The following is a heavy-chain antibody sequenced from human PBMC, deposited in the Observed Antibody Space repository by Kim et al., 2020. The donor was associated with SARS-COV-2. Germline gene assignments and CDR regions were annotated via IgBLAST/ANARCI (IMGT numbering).Heavy chain of an antibody. V-gene: IGHV4-34*01. D-gene: IGHD5-12*01. J-gene: IGHJ4*02. CDR2: ST. CDR3: ARAQMATIRY. Sequence: STNYNPSLKSRVTISVDTSKNQFSLKLSSVTAADTAVYYCARAQMATIRYWGQGTLVTVSS.